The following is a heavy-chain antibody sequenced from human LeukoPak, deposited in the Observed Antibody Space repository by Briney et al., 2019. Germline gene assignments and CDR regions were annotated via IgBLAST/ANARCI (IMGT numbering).Heavy chain of an antibody. CDR2: INHSGST. V-gene: IGHV4-34*01. Sequence: PSETLSLTCTVSGGSISSYYWSWIRQPPGKGLEWIGEINHSGSTNYNPSLKSRVTISVDTSKNQFSLKLSSVTAADTAVYYCARGPSNYYDSSGYYYAITYFDYWGQGTLVTVSS. D-gene: IGHD3-22*01. J-gene: IGHJ4*02. CDR1: GGSISSYY. CDR3: ARGPSNYYDSSGYYYAITYFDY.